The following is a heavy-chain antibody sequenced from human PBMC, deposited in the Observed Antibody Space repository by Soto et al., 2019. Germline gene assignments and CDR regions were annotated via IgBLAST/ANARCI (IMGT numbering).Heavy chain of an antibody. V-gene: IGHV1-46*03. Sequence: QVQVGQSGAEVKKPGASVKISCKASGYRFTSYYMHWVRQAPGQGLEWMGIINPNSGITNYAQNFQGRVTMTRDKSTSTVYIELSSLKSEDTAVYYCARSRGAAAGINWFDPWGQGTLVTVSS. D-gene: IGHD6-13*01. J-gene: IGHJ5*02. CDR1: GYRFTSYY. CDR2: INPNSGIT. CDR3: ARSRGAAAGINWFDP.